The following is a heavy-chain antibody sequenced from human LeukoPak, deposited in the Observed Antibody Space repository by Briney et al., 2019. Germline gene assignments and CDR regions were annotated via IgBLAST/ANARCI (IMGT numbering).Heavy chain of an antibody. Sequence: PSETLSLTCTVSGGSISTSNYYWGWIRQPPGKGLEWIGNIFYSGNTYYNPSLKSRVTILVDTSKNQFSLKLSSVTAADTAVYYCARDPDYGGNSGIDYWGQGTLVTVSS. CDR2: IFYSGNT. CDR3: ARDPDYGGNSGIDY. J-gene: IGHJ4*02. D-gene: IGHD4-23*01. CDR1: GGSISTSNYY. V-gene: IGHV4-39*07.